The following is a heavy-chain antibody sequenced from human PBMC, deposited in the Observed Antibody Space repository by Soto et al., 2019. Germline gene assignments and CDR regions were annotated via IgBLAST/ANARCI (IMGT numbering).Heavy chain of an antibody. J-gene: IGHJ4*02. D-gene: IGHD4-17*01. Sequence: QVQLQESGPGVVKPSQTLSLTCSVSGVSISSGTYYWSWIRQHPGKGLEWIGYIYSGGSTYYNPSLRSRVTFSLDTSKSQFSLRLSSVTAADTAVYYCARIRLDCGEVNWGQGTLVTVSS. CDR1: GVSISSGTYY. CDR3: ARIRLDCGEVN. CDR2: IYSGGST. V-gene: IGHV4-31*03.